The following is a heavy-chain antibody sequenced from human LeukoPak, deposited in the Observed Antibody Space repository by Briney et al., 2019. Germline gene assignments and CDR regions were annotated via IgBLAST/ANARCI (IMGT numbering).Heavy chain of an antibody. V-gene: IGHV4-61*05. Sequence: SETLSLTCTVSGGSISSSSYYWTWIRQPPGKGLEWIGYIYYSGSTDYNPSLKSRVTMSVDTSKSQFSLKVSSVTAADAAVYYCARHVIGALSWFDPWGQGTLVTVSS. J-gene: IGHJ5*02. D-gene: IGHD6-13*01. CDR3: ARHVIGALSWFDP. CDR1: GGSISSSSYY. CDR2: IYYSGST.